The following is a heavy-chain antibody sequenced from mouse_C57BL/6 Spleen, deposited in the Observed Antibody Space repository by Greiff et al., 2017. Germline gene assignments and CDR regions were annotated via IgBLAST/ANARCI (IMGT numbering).Heavy chain of an antibody. Sequence: EVHLVESGEGLVKPGGSLKLSCAASGFTFSSYAMSWVRQTPEKRLEWVAYISSGGDYIYYADTVKGRFTISRDNARNTLYLQMSSLKSEDTAMYYCTRWDYGYDEGAWFAYWGQGTLVTVSA. CDR1: GFTFSSYA. V-gene: IGHV5-9-1*02. D-gene: IGHD2-2*01. CDR3: TRWDYGYDEGAWFAY. CDR2: ISSGGDYI. J-gene: IGHJ3*01.